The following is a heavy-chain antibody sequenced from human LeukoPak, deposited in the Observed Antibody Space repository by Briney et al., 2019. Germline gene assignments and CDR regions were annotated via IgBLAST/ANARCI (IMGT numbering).Heavy chain of an antibody. V-gene: IGHV3-74*01. D-gene: IGHD5-12*01. CDR1: GFTFSSYW. J-gene: IGHJ4*02. CDR3: AREDESGVATS. Sequence: GGSLRLSCAVSGFTFSSYWMHWVRQAPGKGLVWVSRIKSDGSRTDYADSVKGRFTISRDNAKNTLYLQMNSLRAEDTAVYYCAREDESGVATSWGQGTLVTVSS. CDR2: IKSDGSRT.